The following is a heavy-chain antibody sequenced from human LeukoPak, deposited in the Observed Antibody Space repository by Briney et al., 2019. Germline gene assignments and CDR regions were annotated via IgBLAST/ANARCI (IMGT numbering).Heavy chain of an antibody. CDR3: AKGASYYDSSGYKD. CDR2: ISWNSGSI. D-gene: IGHD3-22*01. J-gene: IGHJ4*02. Sequence: GGSLRLSCAASGFTFDDYAMHWVRQAPGKGLEWVSGISWNSGSIGYADSVKGRFTISRDNAKNSLYLQMNSLRAEDTALYYCAKGASYYDSSGYKDWGQGTLVTVSS. V-gene: IGHV3-9*01. CDR1: GFTFDDYA.